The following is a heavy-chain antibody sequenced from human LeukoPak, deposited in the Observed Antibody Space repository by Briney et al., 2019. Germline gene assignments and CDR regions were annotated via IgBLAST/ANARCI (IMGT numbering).Heavy chain of an antibody. CDR1: GGSINSGGYY. CDR3: ARDSGGPPSYYYYGMDV. D-gene: IGHD1-26*01. V-gene: IGHV4-31*03. CDR2: IHYSGST. J-gene: IGHJ6*02. Sequence: SETLSLTCTVSGGSINSGGYYWSWIRQHPGKGLEWIGYIHYSGSTYYNPSLKSRVTISIDTPKNQFSLKLSSVTAADTAVYYCARDSGGPPSYYYYGMDVWGQGTTVTVSS.